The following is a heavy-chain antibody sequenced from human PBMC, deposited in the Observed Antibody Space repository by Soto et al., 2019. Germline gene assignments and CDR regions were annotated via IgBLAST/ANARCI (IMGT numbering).Heavy chain of an antibody. V-gene: IGHV4-34*01. CDR3: ARAPKVSGSSQTRPDF. CDR2: ISQSGNT. J-gene: IGHJ4*02. D-gene: IGHD6-6*01. Sequence: SETLSLTCSIYSGSFSGYYWSWIRQPPGKGLEWIGEISQSGNTNYSPSLKSRVSISIDTSKKQFSLNLASVSTADTAVYYCARAPKVSGSSQTRPDFWGQGTLVTVSS. CDR1: SGSFSGYY.